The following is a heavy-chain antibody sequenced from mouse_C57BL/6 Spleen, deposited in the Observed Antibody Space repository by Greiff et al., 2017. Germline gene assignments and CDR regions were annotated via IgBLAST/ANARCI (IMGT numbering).Heavy chain of an antibody. D-gene: IGHD5-1*01. CDR2: ISYSGST. V-gene: IGHV3-8*01. Sequence: VQLKESGPGLAKPSQSLSLSCSVTGYSITSDYWNWIRKFPGNKLEYMGYISYSGSTYYNPSLISRISIIRDTSKYQYYLQLDSVTTEDTATYYCARGEYKAAMDYWGQGTSVTVSS. CDR3: ARGEYKAAMDY. CDR1: GYSITSDY. J-gene: IGHJ4*01.